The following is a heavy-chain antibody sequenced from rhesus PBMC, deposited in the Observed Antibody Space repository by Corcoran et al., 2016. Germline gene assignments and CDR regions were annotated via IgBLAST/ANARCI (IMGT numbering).Heavy chain of an antibody. Sequence: QVQLQESGPGMVKPSETLSLTCAVSGSSISSHYWNWLRQPPGKGLEWIGSIYGSGRGNYPNPASKIRVNRSVDTSKNQFSLKLSSVTAADTAVYYGASGPDEYSNYALDYWGPGVLVTVSS. CDR1: GSSISSHY. CDR2: IYGSGRGN. CDR3: ASGPDEYSNYALDY. D-gene: IGHD4-23*01. J-gene: IGHJ4*01. V-gene: IGHV4S14*01.